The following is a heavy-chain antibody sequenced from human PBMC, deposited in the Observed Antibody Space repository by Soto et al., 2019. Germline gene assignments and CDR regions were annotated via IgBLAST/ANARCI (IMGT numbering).Heavy chain of an antibody. CDR3: ARSPLFLYYDIRGYYYFDF. CDR1: GGTFSSYA. V-gene: IGHV1-69*13. D-gene: IGHD3-22*01. J-gene: IGHJ4*02. CDR2: IIPIFGTT. Sequence: SVKVSCKASGGTFSSYAISWVRQAPGQGLEWMGGIIPIFGTTNYAQKFQGRVTITADESTSTAYMELSSLRSEDTAVYYCARSPLFLYYDIRGYYYFDFCCQGTLVTVST.